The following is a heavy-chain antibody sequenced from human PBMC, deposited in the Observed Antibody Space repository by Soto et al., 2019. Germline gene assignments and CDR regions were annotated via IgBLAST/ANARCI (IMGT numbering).Heavy chain of an antibody. Sequence: PSETLSLTCAVSGGSISSGGYSWSWIRQPPGKGLEWIGYIYHSGSTYYNPSLKSRVTISVDRSKNQFSLKLSSVTSADTAVYYCARRLPAEPYFDSWGQGTLVTVSS. CDR1: GGSISSGGYS. J-gene: IGHJ4*02. D-gene: IGHD4-17*01. CDR2: IYHSGST. V-gene: IGHV4-30-2*02. CDR3: ARRLPAEPYFDS.